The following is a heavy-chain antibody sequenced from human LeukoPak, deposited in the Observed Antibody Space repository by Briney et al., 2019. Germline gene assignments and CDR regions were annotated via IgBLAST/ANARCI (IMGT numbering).Heavy chain of an antibody. V-gene: IGHV3-7*02. CDR3: ASGTGRIPNAY. CDR1: GFTLSSYW. Sequence: GGSLRLSCAASGFTLSSYWMNWVRQAPGKGLEWAANIKQDGSEKYYVDSVKGRFTISRDNANNALYLQMSSLRAEDTAVYYCASGTGRIPNAYWGLGTLVTVSS. D-gene: IGHD1-14*01. CDR2: IKQDGSEK. J-gene: IGHJ4*02.